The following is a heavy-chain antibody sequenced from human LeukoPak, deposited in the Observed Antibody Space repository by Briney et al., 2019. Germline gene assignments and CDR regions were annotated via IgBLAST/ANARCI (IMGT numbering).Heavy chain of an antibody. CDR1: GFTFSSYW. D-gene: IGHD3-10*02. CDR2: ISSSGSTI. J-gene: IGHJ3*01. V-gene: IGHV3-48*04. CDR3: VRCTFVLHKRCSAFDV. Sequence: GGSLRLSCAASGFTFSSYWMHWVRQAPGKGLEWVSYISSSGSTIYYADSVKGRFTLSRDNAKNSLYLQMNSLRAEDTAVYYCVRCTFVLHKRCSAFDVWGQGTMVTVSA.